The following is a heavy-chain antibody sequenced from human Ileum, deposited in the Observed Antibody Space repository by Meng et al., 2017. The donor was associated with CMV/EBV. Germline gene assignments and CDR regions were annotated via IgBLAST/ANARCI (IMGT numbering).Heavy chain of an antibody. CDR2: IRYDGSNK. V-gene: IGHV3-30*02. Sequence: GSLRLSCAASGFTFSSYGMHWVRQAPGKGLEWVAFIRYDGSNKYYADSVKGRFTISRDNSKNTLYLQMNSLRAEDTAVYYCAKGRYSSGWYYFDYWGQGTLVTVSS. CDR1: GFTFSSYG. D-gene: IGHD6-19*01. J-gene: IGHJ4*02. CDR3: AKGRYSSGWYYFDY.